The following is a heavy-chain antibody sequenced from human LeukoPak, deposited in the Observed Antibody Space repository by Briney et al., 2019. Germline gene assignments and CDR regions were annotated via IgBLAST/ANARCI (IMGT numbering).Heavy chain of an antibody. J-gene: IGHJ1*01. CDR1: GFTFSSYW. D-gene: IGHD6-13*01. Sequence: PGGTLRLSCAASGFTFSSYWMHWVRQAPGKGLVWVSRINSDGSSTSYVDSVKGRFTISRDNAKNTLYLQMNSLRAEDTAVYYCARGAYLGIAAAVHWGQGTLVTVSS. CDR2: INSDGSST. CDR3: ARGAYLGIAAAVH. V-gene: IGHV3-74*01.